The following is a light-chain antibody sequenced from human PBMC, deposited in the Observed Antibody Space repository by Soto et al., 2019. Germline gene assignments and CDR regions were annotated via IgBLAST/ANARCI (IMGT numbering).Light chain of an antibody. CDR1: QSISDT. CDR2: GAS. J-gene: IGKJ1*01. V-gene: IGKV3-20*01. Sequence: EIVRTQSPATLSVSPGGRATLSCRASQSISDTLAWYQPKLGQAPSLLIYGASNRATGIPDRFSGSGSGTDSTLTIRRLQPEDFAVYYCQQYGSPGTFGQGTKVDIK. CDR3: QQYGSPGT.